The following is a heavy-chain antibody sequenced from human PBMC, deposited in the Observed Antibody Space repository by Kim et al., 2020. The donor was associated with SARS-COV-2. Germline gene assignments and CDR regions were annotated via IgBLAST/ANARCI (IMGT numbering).Heavy chain of an antibody. V-gene: IGHV3-23*01. J-gene: IGHJ6*02. CDR3: AKRLASSALDV. Sequence: FYADSVKGRFTISRDNSQNMVDLQMNSLRAEDTAIYYCAKRLASSALDVWGQGTTVTVSS. D-gene: IGHD6-6*01.